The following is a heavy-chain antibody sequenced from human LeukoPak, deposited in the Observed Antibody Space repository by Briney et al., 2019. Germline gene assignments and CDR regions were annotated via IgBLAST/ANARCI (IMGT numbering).Heavy chain of an antibody. V-gene: IGHV1-24*01. CDR1: GYTFTSYG. CDR3: ATGRIGELSVFFDY. CDR2: FDPEDGET. J-gene: IGHJ4*02. Sequence: GASVKVSCKASGYTFTSYGISWVRQAPGQGLEWMGGFDPEDGETIYAQKFQGRVTMTEDTSTDTAYMELSSLRSEDTAVYYCATGRIGELSVFFDYWGQGTLVTVSS. D-gene: IGHD1-26*01.